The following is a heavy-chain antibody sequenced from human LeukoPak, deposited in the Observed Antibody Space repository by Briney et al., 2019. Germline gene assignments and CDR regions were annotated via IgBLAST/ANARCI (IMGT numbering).Heavy chain of an antibody. V-gene: IGHV4-39*07. Sequence: PSETLSLTCTVSGGSIGSSSYYWGWIRQPPGKGLAWIGSIYYSGSTYYNPSLKSRVTISVDTSKNQFSLKLSSVTAADTAVYYCARDPLYYYGPGSNYWGQGTLVTVSS. CDR2: IYYSGST. D-gene: IGHD3-10*01. CDR1: GGSIGSSSYY. CDR3: ARDPLYYYGPGSNY. J-gene: IGHJ4*02.